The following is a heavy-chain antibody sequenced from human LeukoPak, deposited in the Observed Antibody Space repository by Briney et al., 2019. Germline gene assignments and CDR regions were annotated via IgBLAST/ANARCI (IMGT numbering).Heavy chain of an antibody. Sequence: GGSLRLSCAASGFTFSSYWMHWVRQAPGKGLVWVSRINTDGSSTYHVDSVKSRFTISRDNAKNTLYLQLNSLRVEDTAVYYCARCGYCSGGDCSLSCPDFWGQGTLVTVSS. CDR1: GFTFSSYW. CDR3: ARCGYCSGGDCSLSCPDF. CDR2: INTDGSST. D-gene: IGHD2-21*02. J-gene: IGHJ4*02. V-gene: IGHV3-74*01.